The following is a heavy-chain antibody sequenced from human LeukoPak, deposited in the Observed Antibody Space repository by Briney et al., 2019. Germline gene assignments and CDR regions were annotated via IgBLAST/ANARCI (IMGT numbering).Heavy chain of an antibody. CDR1: GFTFDDYA. J-gene: IGHJ4*02. CDR3: AKDTQDGPFDY. D-gene: IGHD5-24*01. V-gene: IGHV3-9*01. Sequence: PGRSLRLSCAASGFTFDDYAMHWVRQAPGKGLEWVSGISWNSGSIGYADSVKGRFTISRDNAKNSLYLQMNSLRAEDTALYYCAKDTQDGPFDYWGQGTLVTVSS. CDR2: ISWNSGSI.